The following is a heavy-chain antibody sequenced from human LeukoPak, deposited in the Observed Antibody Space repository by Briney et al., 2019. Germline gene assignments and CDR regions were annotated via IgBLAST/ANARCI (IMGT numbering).Heavy chain of an antibody. Sequence: ASVKVFCKASGYTFTSFGIGWVRQAPGQGLEWMGWISASTANTNYAQRLQDRVTMTTDTSTSTASMELRSLRSDDTAVYYCARAVGYCSGGSCLHHFDYWGQGTLVTVSS. V-gene: IGHV1-18*01. D-gene: IGHD2-15*01. CDR1: GYTFTSFG. CDR3: ARAVGYCSGGSCLHHFDY. CDR2: ISASTANT. J-gene: IGHJ4*02.